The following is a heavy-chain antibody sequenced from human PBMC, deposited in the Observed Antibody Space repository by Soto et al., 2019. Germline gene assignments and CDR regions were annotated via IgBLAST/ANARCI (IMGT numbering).Heavy chain of an antibody. CDR3: ASDIFAPSDAFDI. CDR2: ISSSGSTI. J-gene: IGHJ3*02. D-gene: IGHD3-3*01. Sequence: GGSLRLSCAASGFTFSDYYMSWIRQAPGKGLEWVSYISSSGSTIYYADSVKGRFTISRDNAKNSLYLQMNSLRAEDTAVYYCASDIFAPSDAFDIWGQGTMVTVSS. CDR1: GFTFSDYY. V-gene: IGHV3-11*01.